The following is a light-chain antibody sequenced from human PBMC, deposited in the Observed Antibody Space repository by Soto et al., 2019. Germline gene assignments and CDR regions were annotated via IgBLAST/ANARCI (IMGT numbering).Light chain of an antibody. CDR3: SSYTISSTLVL. J-gene: IGLJ2*01. V-gene: IGLV2-14*01. CDR2: EVS. Sequence: QSVLTQPASVSGSPGQSITISCTGTSSDIGTYKYVSWYQQHPGKAPKLMIYEVSNRPSGVSNRFSGSKSGNTASLTISGLQAEDEADYYCSSYTISSTLVLFGGGTKVTVL. CDR1: SSDIGTYKY.